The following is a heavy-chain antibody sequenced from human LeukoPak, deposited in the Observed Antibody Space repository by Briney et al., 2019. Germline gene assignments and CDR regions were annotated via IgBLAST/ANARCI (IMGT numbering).Heavy chain of an antibody. CDR3: ARISDYYGDYLSDS. D-gene: IGHD4-17*01. J-gene: IGHJ4*02. V-gene: IGHV4-4*07. CDR1: GGSVSLYY. CDR2: IYTSGSS. Sequence: SETLSLTCTVSGGSVSLYYWSWIRQPAGKGLEWIGRIYTSGSSNYNPSLQSRVIMSLDTSKNQFSLELSSVTAADTAVYYCARISDYYGDYLSDSWGQGTLVTVSS.